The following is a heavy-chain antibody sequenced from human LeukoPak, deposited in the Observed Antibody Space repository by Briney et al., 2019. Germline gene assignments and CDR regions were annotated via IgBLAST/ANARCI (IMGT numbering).Heavy chain of an antibody. V-gene: IGHV4-39*01. J-gene: IGHJ4*02. Sequence: PSETLSLTCTVSGVSISSRSYYWGWIRQPPGKGREWIASIYYSGTTYYNPSLKSRVTISADTSKNQFSLKLSSVTAADTAVYYCTSRGWIVGLVDYWGQGTLVTVSS. CDR3: TSRGWIVGLVDY. D-gene: IGHD3-22*01. CDR2: IYYSGTT. CDR1: GVSISSRSYY.